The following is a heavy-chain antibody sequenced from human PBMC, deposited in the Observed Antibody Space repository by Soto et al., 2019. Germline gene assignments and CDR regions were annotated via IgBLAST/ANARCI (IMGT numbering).Heavy chain of an antibody. CDR1: GFTFSSYG. CDR3: AKDGYSSSPDPAYYGMDV. J-gene: IGHJ6*02. CDR2: ISYDGSNK. V-gene: IGHV3-30*18. D-gene: IGHD6-6*01. Sequence: GGSLRLSCAASGFTFSSYGMHWVRQAPGKGLEWVAVISYDGSNKYYADSVKGRFTISRDNSKNTLYLQMNSLRAEDTAVYYCAKDGYSSSPDPAYYGMDVWGQGTTVTVSS.